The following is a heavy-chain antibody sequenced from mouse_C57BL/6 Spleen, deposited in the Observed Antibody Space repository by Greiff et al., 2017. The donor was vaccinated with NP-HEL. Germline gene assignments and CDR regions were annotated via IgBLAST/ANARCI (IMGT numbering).Heavy chain of an antibody. V-gene: IGHV1-78*01. CDR3: AMLYSNYPYYFDY. CDR2: IYPRDGST. CDR1: GYTFTDHT. Sequence: VQLQQSDAELVKPGASVKISCKVSGYTFTDHTIHWMKQRPEQGLEWIGYIYPRDGSTKYNEKFKGKATLTADKSSSTAYMQLNSLTPEDSAVYFCAMLYSNYPYYFDYWGQGTTLTVSS. J-gene: IGHJ2*01. D-gene: IGHD2-5*01.